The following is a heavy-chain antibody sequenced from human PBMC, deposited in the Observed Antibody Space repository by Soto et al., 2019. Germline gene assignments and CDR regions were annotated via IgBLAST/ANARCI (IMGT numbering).Heavy chain of an antibody. CDR1: GFTFTSSA. V-gene: IGHV1-58*01. CDR2: IVVGSGNT. CDR3: AATSSFYYYGMDV. J-gene: IGHJ6*02. Sequence: QMQLVQSGPEVKKPGTSVKVSCKASGFTFTSSAVQWVRQARGQRLEWIGWIVVGSGNTNYAQKFQERVTITRDMSTSTPYMELSSLRSEDTAVYYCAATSSFYYYGMDVWGQGTTVTVSS. D-gene: IGHD2-2*01.